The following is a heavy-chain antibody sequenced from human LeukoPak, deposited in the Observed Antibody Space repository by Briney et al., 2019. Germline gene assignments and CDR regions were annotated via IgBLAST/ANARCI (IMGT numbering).Heavy chain of an antibody. Sequence: PGGSLRLSCAASGFTFSSYETNWVRQAPGKGLEWVSYISSSGSTIYCADSVKGRFTISRDNAKNSLYLQMNGLRAEDTAVYYCARDSNLTSDYDFWSGYWGYYYYYYMDVWGKGTTVTVSS. D-gene: IGHD3-3*01. J-gene: IGHJ6*03. CDR2: ISSSGSTI. CDR3: ARDSNLTSDYDFWSGYWGYYYYYYMDV. CDR1: GFTFSSYE. V-gene: IGHV3-48*03.